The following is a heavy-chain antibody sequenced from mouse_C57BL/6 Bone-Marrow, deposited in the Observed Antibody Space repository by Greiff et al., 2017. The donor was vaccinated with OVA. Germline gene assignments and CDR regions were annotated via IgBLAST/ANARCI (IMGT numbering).Heavy chain of an antibody. Sequence: VQLQQPGAELVMPGASVKLSCKASGYTFTSYWMHWVKQRPGQGLEWIGEIDPSDSYTNYNQKFKGKATLTVDKSSSTAYMQLSSLTSEDSAVYYCARSRYYGSRDLDYWGQGTTLTVSS. D-gene: IGHD1-1*01. CDR1: GYTFTSYW. V-gene: IGHV1-69*01. CDR3: ARSRYYGSRDLDY. CDR2: IDPSDSYT. J-gene: IGHJ2*01.